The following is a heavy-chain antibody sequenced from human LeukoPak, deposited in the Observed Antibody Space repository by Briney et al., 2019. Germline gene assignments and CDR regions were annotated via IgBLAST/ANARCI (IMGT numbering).Heavy chain of an antibody. Sequence: AGGSLRLSCAASGFTFSSYAMSWVRQAPGKGLEWVSGISGSGGSTYYADSVKGRFTVSRDNSKNTLYLQMSSLRAGDTAVYYCAKAGHYGSGSYYSDYWGRGTLVTVSP. CDR2: ISGSGGST. V-gene: IGHV3-23*01. D-gene: IGHD3-10*01. J-gene: IGHJ4*02. CDR1: GFTFSSYA. CDR3: AKAGHYGSGSYYSDY.